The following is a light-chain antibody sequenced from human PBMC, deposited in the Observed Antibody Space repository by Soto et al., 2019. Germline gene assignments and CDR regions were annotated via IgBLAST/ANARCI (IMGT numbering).Light chain of an antibody. CDR3: AAWDDSLNGYV. Sequence: QSVLTQPPSASGTPGQRVTISCSGSSSNIGTNTVNWYRHLPGTAPKLLIYRNNERPSGVPDRFSGSKSGTSASLAISGLQSEDEADYYCAAWDDSLNGYVXGTGTKVTVL. V-gene: IGLV1-44*01. J-gene: IGLJ1*01. CDR1: SSNIGTNT. CDR2: RNN.